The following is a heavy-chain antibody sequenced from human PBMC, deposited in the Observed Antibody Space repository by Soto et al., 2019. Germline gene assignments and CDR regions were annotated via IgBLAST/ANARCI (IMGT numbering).Heavy chain of an antibody. J-gene: IGHJ4*02. CDR3: ATDRLLLTGFDY. V-gene: IGHV1-24*01. CDR2: FDPEDGET. D-gene: IGHD3-9*01. Sequence: ASVKVSSKVSGYNLTELSMHWVRQTPGKGLEWMGGFDPEDGETIYAQKFQGRVTMTEDTSTDTAYMELSSLRSEDTAVYYCATDRLLLTGFDYWGQGTLVTVSS. CDR1: GYNLTELS.